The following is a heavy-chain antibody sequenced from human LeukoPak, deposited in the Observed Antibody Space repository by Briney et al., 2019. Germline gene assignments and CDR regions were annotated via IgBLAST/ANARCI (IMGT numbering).Heavy chain of an antibody. CDR1: GVSISSGSYY. D-gene: IGHD2-15*01. Sequence: SQTLSLTCTVSGVSISSGSYYWSWIRQPAGKGLEWIGRIHTSGNTNYNPPLKSRVTISIDTSKNQISLILSSVTAADTAVYFCARGRRGGSCYGYWGQGTLVTVSS. CDR2: IHTSGNT. V-gene: IGHV4-61*02. J-gene: IGHJ4*02. CDR3: ARGRRGGSCYGY.